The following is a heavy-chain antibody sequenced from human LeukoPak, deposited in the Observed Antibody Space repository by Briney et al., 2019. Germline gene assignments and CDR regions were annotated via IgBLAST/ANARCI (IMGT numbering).Heavy chain of an antibody. CDR1: GFTFSSYS. D-gene: IGHD2-15*01. Sequence: GGSLRLSCAASGFTFSSYSMNWVRQAPGKGLEWVSSISSSSSYIYYADSVKGRFTISRDNAKNSLYLQMNSLRAEDTAVYYCARDEFVVVAATGTFDIWGQGTMVTVSS. CDR2: ISSSSSYI. V-gene: IGHV3-21*01. CDR3: ARDEFVVVAATGTFDI. J-gene: IGHJ3*02.